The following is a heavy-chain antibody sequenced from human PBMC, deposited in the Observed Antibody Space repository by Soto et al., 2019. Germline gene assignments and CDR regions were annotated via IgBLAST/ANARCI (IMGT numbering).Heavy chain of an antibody. V-gene: IGHV1-18*01. CDR3: ATDVRFLEWQEFDY. CDR1: GYTFTSYG. CDR2: ISAYNGNT. J-gene: IGHJ4*02. D-gene: IGHD3-3*01. Sequence: ASVKVSCKASGYTFTSYGISWVRQAPGQGLEWMGWISAYNGNTNYAQKLQGRVTMTTDTSTSTAYMELRSLRSEDTAVYYCATDVRFLEWQEFDYWGQGTLVTVSS.